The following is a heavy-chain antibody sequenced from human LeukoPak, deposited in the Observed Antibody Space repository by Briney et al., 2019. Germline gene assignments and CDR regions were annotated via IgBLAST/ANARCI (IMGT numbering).Heavy chain of an antibody. Sequence: SETLSLTCTVSGDSISTYYWSWIRQPPGKGLEWIGYIYYRVTSDYNPSLKSRVTMSVDMSTRQISLKLSSVTAADTAVYYCARGYCSGGSCYSYYYYNYMDVWGKGTTVTVSS. CDR1: GDSISTYY. CDR3: ARGYCSGGSCYSYYYYNYMDV. D-gene: IGHD2-15*01. V-gene: IGHV4-59*01. CDR2: IYYRVTS. J-gene: IGHJ6*03.